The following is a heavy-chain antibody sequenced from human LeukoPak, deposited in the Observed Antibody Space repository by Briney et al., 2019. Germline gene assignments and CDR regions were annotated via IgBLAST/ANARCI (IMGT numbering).Heavy chain of an antibody. J-gene: IGHJ4*02. CDR2: ISGGGDST. D-gene: IGHD3-22*01. V-gene: IGHV3-23*01. CDR3: AKEYYYDSSGYHFDY. CDR1: GFTFSNYA. Sequence: GGSLRLSCAASGFTFSNYAVSWVRQAPGRGLEWNSAISGGGDSTYYADSVKGRFTISRDNSRNTLYLQMNSLRAEDTAVYYCAKEYYYDSSGYHFDYWGQGTLVTVSS.